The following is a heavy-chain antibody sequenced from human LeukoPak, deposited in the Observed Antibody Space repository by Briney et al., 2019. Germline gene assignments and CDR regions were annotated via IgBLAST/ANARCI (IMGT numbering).Heavy chain of an antibody. CDR1: GFTVASTY. CDR2: IYSGGSP. D-gene: IGHD1-7*01. Sequence: GGSLRLSCAASGFTVASTYMSWVRQAPGKGLEWVSVIYSGGSPYYADSVKGRFTISRDSSKNTVYLQMNSLRAEDSAVYHCARGGPFTGPTSTPRASDYWGQGILVTVSS. V-gene: IGHV3-66*01. CDR3: ARGGPFTGPTSTPRASDY. J-gene: IGHJ4*02.